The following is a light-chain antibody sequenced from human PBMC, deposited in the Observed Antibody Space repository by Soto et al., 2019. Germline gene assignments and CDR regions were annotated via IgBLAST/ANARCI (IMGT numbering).Light chain of an antibody. CDR3: QKYNKWPLN. CDR1: QSVNNN. J-gene: IGKJ3*01. V-gene: IGKV3-15*01. CDR2: SAS. Sequence: EIVRTHSPATLSVSPVEIATISCTASQSVNNNVAWYQQKPGHTPRLLIYSASIGATGTPARFSGSGSGSDFTLTISSLQSEDFAVYYCQKYNKWPLNCGPGTTGAIK.